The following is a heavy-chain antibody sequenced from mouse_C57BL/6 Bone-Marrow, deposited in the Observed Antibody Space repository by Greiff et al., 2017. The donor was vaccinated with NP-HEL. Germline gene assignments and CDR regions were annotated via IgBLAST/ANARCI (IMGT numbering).Heavy chain of an antibody. CDR1: GYTFTDYY. Sequence: VQLQQSGPVLVKPGASVKMSCKASGYTFTDYYMNWVKQSHGKSLEWIGVINPYNGGTSYNQKFKGKATLTVDKSSSTAYMELNSLTSEDSAVHYCARATYWTYWGQGTTLTVSS. V-gene: IGHV1-19*01. CDR2: INPYNGGT. D-gene: IGHD1-1*01. J-gene: IGHJ2*01. CDR3: ARATYWTY.